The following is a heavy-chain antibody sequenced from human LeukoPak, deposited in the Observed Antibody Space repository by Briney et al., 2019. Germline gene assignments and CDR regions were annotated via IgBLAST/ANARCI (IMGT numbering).Heavy chain of an antibody. D-gene: IGHD5-24*01. V-gene: IGHV4-34*01. CDR2: INHSGST. CDR3: ARGPRDGYRGGASRSFDY. Sequence: SETLSLTCAVYGGSFSGYYWSWIRQPPGKGLEWIGEINHSGSTNYNPSLKSRVTISVDPSKKQFSLKLSSVTAADTAVYFCARGPRDGYRGGASRSFDYWGQGTLVTVSS. J-gene: IGHJ4*02. CDR1: GGSFSGYY.